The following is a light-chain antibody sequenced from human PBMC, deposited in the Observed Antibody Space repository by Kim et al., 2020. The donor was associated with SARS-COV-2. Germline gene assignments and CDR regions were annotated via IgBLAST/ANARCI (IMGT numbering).Light chain of an antibody. CDR2: PEN. CDR1: KLGEKI. J-gene: IGLJ1*01. Sequence: PEQKGNHTWSGIKLGEKIISWYQEKPGQSPVGGNYPENPRPSGIPGRISGSNPGNTDTLTISGTQAMDEADYYCQAWDSSTHNYVFGAGTKVTVL. V-gene: IGLV3-1*01. CDR3: QAWDSSTHNYV.